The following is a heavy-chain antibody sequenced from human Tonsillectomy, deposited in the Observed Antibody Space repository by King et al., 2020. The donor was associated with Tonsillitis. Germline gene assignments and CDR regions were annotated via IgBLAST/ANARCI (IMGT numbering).Heavy chain of an antibody. Sequence: VQLVESGGGVVQPGGSLRLSCASSGFGFSSYGMHWVRQAPGTGLEWVAVISFDASRENYADSVKGRFTISRDNSKNTLYLQMNSLRAEDTAVYYCARERLYSSDWGIDYWGQGSLVTVSS. CDR1: GFGFSSYG. CDR2: ISFDASRE. J-gene: IGHJ4*02. D-gene: IGHD6-19*01. CDR3: ARERLYSSDWGIDY. V-gene: IGHV3-33*05.